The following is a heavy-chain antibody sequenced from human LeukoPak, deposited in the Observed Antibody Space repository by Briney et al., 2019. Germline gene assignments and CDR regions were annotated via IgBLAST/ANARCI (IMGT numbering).Heavy chain of an antibody. CDR2: IYPGDSDT. CDR1: GYSFTSYW. D-gene: IGHD2-21*02. Sequence: GESLKISCKGSGYSFTSYWIGWVRQMPGKGLEWMGIIYPGDSDTRYSPSFQGQVTISADKSISTAYLQWSSLKASDTAMYYCAGWRVVTATTFYYYYYMDVWGKGTTVTVSS. V-gene: IGHV5-51*01. J-gene: IGHJ6*03. CDR3: AGWRVVTATTFYYYYYMDV.